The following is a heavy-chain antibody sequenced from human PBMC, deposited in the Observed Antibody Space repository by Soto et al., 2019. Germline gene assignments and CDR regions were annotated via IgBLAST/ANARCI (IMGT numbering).Heavy chain of an antibody. D-gene: IGHD5-12*01. CDR3: ARDSREYNAYDYN. Sequence: EVQLVESGGGLVKPGGSLRLSCAASGFTFSSYSMNWVRQAPGKGLEWVSIITITGFIDYADSVKGRFTISRDNAKSSLYLQMNSLRAEDTAVYYRARDSREYNAYDYNWGQGTLVTVSS. V-gene: IGHV3-21*02. CDR2: IITITGFI. CDR1: GFTFSSYS. J-gene: IGHJ4*02.